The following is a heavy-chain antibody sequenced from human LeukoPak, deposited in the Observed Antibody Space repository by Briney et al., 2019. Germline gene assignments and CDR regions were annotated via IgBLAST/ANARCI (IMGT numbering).Heavy chain of an antibody. CDR2: ISRDSAFV. CDR3: ARDDASTARASGMDV. V-gene: IGHV3-21*01. D-gene: IGHD6-6*01. Sequence: GGSLRLSCAASGFTFSAYDMNWVRQAPGKGLEWVSYISRDSAFVYYADSVKGRLTISRDNAKNSLYLQMESLRGEDTAVYYCARDDASTARASGMDVWGIEATVTVSS. CDR1: GFTFSAYD. J-gene: IGHJ6*04.